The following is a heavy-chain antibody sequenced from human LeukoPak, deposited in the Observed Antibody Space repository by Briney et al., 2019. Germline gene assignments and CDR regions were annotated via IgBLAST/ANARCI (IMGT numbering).Heavy chain of an antibody. CDR3: ARDPFYSYYYDSSGSPGAFDI. J-gene: IGHJ3*02. CDR2: ISYDGSNK. Sequence: GGSLRLSCAASGFTFSSYAMHWVRQAPGKGLEWVAVISYDGSNKYYADSVKGRFTISRDNSKNTLYLQMNSLRAEDTAVYYCARDPFYSYYYDSSGSPGAFDIWGQGTTVTVSS. CDR1: GFTFSSYA. V-gene: IGHV3-30*04. D-gene: IGHD3-22*01.